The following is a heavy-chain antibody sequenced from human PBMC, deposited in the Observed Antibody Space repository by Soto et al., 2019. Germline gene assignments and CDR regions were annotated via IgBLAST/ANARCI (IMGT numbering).Heavy chain of an antibody. V-gene: IGHV3-72*01. CDR2: IRNKRRSYTT. D-gene: IGHD2-8*01. Sequence: EVQLVESGGGLVQPGGSLRLSCAASGFTFSDHHMDWVRQAPGKGLEWVGRIRNKRRSYTTEYAASVKGRFTISRDDSQNLLYLQMNSLKTEDTAVYWCANSLGPNGHWGQGTLVTVSS. CDR1: GFTFSDHH. CDR3: ANSLGPNGH. J-gene: IGHJ4*02.